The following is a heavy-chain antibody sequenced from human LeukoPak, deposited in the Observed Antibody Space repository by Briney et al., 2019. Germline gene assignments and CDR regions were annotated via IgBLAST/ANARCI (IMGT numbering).Heavy chain of an antibody. D-gene: IGHD6-13*01. CDR2: FDPEHGET. CDR3: AADLTPPGIAGAGTRPDALDI. Sequence: ASVKVSCKVSGHTLTELSMHWVRQAPGKGLEWLGGFDPEHGETKYAQKFQGRVTMTEDTSTDTAYMELSSLRSEDTAMYYCAADLTPPGIAGAGTRPDALDIWGQGTMVTVSS. J-gene: IGHJ3*02. V-gene: IGHV1-24*01. CDR1: GHTLTELS.